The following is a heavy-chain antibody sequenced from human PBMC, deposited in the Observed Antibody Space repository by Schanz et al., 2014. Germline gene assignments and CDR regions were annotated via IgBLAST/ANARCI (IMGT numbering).Heavy chain of an antibody. D-gene: IGHD3-10*01. CDR2: ISGSGAST. J-gene: IGHJ4*02. CDR3: VRDELLWFGEVLSLDF. Sequence: EVQLLESGGGLVQPGGSLRLSCATSGFSFSSYAINWVRQAPGKGLEWVSGISGSGASTYYADSVKGRFTISRDNSNKTVDLQMNSLRAEDTALYYCVRDELLWFGEVLSLDFWGQGDLVTVSS. V-gene: IGHV3-23*01. CDR1: GFSFSSYA.